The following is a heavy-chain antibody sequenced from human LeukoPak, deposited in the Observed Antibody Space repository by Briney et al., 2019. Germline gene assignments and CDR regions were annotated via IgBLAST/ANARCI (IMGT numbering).Heavy chain of an antibody. Sequence: GGSPRLSCAASGFTFSSYWMDWVRQAPGKGLEWVANIKQDGSDKYYVDSVKGRFTISRDNAKNSVFLQMNSLRAEDTAVYYCSVSLNSWGQGTLVTVSS. CDR1: GFTFSSYW. D-gene: IGHD1-26*01. CDR3: SVSLNS. V-gene: IGHV3-7*01. J-gene: IGHJ4*02. CDR2: IKQDGSDK.